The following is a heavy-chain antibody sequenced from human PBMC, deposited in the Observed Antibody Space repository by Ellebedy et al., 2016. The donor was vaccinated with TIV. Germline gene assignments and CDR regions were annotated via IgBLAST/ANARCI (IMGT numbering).Heavy chain of an antibody. CDR1: GFTFNTYA. V-gene: IGHV3-30-3*01. Sequence: GESLKISCAASGFTFNTYAIHWVRQAPGKGLDWVALISHDGSNKYYAGSVKGRFSISRDNSKKTLYLQMNSLRVEDSAIYYCARAPMDYWGQGTLVTVSS. CDR2: ISHDGSNK. CDR3: ARAPMDY. J-gene: IGHJ4*02.